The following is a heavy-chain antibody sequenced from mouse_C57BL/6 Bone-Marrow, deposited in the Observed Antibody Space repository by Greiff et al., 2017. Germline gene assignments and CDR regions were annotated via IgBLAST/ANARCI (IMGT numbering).Heavy chain of an antibody. V-gene: IGHV14-4*01. D-gene: IGHD2-3*01. CDR2: IDPENGDT. Sequence: EVKLVESGAELVRPGASVKLSCTASGFNIKDDYMHWVKQRPEQGLEWIGWIDPENGDTEYASKFQGKATITADTSSNTAYLQLSSLTSEDTAVYYGTTWGDGYCGVADGGQGTLVTVSA. CDR3: TTWGDGYCGVAD. CDR1: GFNIKDDY. J-gene: IGHJ3*01.